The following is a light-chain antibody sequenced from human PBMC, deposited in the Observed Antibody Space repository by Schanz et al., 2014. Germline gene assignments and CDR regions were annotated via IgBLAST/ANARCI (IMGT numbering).Light chain of an antibody. CDR2: DVS. CDR3: SSYTSTSTGV. V-gene: IGLV2-14*03. Sequence: QFALTQPASVSGSPGQSITISCTGIISDVGSYDYVSWYQQHPGKAPRVMIYDVSNRPSGVSNRFSGSKSDNTASLTISGLQAEDEADYYCSSYTSTSTGVFGTGTKLTVL. CDR1: ISDVGSYDY. J-gene: IGLJ1*01.